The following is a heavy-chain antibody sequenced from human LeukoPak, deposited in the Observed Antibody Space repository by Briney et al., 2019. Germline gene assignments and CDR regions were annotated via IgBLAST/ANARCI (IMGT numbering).Heavy chain of an antibody. CDR3: ARAQDYYDSSGYYFGDAFDI. Sequence: GGSLRLSCAASGFTFSSYWMSWVRQAPGKGLEWVANIKHDGSEKYYVDSVKGRFTISRDNAKNSLYLQMNSLRAEDTAVYYCARAQDYYDSSGYYFGDAFDIWGQGTMVTVSS. CDR1: GFTFSSYW. V-gene: IGHV3-7*01. CDR2: IKHDGSEK. J-gene: IGHJ3*02. D-gene: IGHD3-22*01.